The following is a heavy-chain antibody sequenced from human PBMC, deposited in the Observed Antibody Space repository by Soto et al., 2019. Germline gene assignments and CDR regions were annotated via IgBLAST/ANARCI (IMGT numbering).Heavy chain of an antibody. CDR2: IYNSGST. D-gene: IGHD3-16*01. Sequence: LSLTCTVSGGSISWIRQPPGKGLEWIGYIYNSGSTNYNPSLKSRVTISVDTSKNQFSLKLSSVTAADTAVYYCARVAGESLFDYWGPGTLVTSPQ. CDR1: GGSIS. J-gene: IGHJ4*02. CDR3: ARVAGESLFDY. V-gene: IGHV4-59*01.